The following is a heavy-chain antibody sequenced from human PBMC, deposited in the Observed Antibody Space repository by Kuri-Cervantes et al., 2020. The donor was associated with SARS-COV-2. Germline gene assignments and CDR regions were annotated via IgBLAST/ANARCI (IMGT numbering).Heavy chain of an antibody. D-gene: IGHD2/OR15-2a*01. CDR2: INHSGST. J-gene: IGHJ5*02. CDR1: GGSFSGYY. V-gene: IGHV4-34*01. CDR3: AREIRGFSGWFDP. Sequence: GSLRLSCAVYGGSFSGYYWSWIRQPPGKGLEWIGEINHSGSTNYNPSLKSRVTISVDTSKNQFSLKLSSVTAADTAVYYCAREIRGFSGWFDPWGQGTLVTVSS.